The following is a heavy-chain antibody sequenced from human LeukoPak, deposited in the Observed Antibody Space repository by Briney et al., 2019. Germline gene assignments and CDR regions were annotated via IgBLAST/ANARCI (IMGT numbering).Heavy chain of an antibody. CDR3: ARASRSGSYHFDY. CDR1: GYTFTSYG. Sequence: ASVKVSCKASGYTFTSYGISWVRQAPGQGLEWMGWISAYNGNTNYAQKLQGRVTMTTDTSTSTACMELRSLRTDDTAVYYCARASRSGSYHFDYWGQGTLVTVSS. D-gene: IGHD1-26*01. J-gene: IGHJ4*02. V-gene: IGHV1-18*01. CDR2: ISAYNGNT.